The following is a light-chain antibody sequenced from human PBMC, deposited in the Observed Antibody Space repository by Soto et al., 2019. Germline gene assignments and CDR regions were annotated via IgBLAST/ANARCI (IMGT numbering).Light chain of an antibody. CDR3: CTYAGSSRFLV. CDR2: EGS. V-gene: IGLV2-23*01. CDR1: SSDVGSYNL. J-gene: IGLJ2*01. Sequence: QSVLTQPASVSGSPGQSITISCTGTSSDVGSYNLVSWYQQHPGKAPKLMIYEGSKRPSGVSNRFSGSKSGYTASLTISGLHAEVEADYYCCTYAGSSRFLVFGGGTNLTVL.